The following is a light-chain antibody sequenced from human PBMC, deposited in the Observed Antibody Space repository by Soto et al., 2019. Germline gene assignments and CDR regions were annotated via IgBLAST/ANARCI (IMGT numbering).Light chain of an antibody. CDR3: QQRSSWPIT. J-gene: IGKJ5*01. Sequence: EILVTQSPGTLSLSPGERATLSCRASQSVSSYLAWYQQKPGQAPRLLIYDASNRATGIPARFSGSGSGTDFTLIISSLEPEDFAVYYCQQRSSWPITFGQGTRLEIK. CDR1: QSVSSY. CDR2: DAS. V-gene: IGKV3-11*01.